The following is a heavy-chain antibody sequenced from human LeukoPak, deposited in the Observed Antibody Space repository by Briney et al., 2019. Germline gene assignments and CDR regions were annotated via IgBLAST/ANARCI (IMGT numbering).Heavy chain of an antibody. Sequence: SETLSLTCAVYGGSFSGYYWSWIRQPPGKGLEWIGQINHSGSTNYNPSLKSRVTISVDTSKNQFSLKLSSVTAADTAVYYCARAYYGSGSYSRPYYYYGMDVWGQGTTVTVSS. CDR3: ARAYYGSGSYSRPYYYYGMDV. CDR2: INHSGST. CDR1: GGSFSGYY. V-gene: IGHV4-34*01. D-gene: IGHD3-10*01. J-gene: IGHJ6*02.